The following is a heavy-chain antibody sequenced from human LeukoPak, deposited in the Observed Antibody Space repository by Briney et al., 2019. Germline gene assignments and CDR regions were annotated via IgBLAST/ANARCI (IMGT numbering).Heavy chain of an antibody. CDR1: GGSISSYY. J-gene: IGHJ2*01. Sequence: PSETLSLTCTVSGGSISSYYWSWIRQPPGKGLEWIGYIYYSGSTNYNPSLKSRVTISVDTSKNQFSLKLSSVTAADTAVYYCAARTRPLEMATIRFDLWGRGTLVTVSS. V-gene: IGHV4-59*01. D-gene: IGHD5-24*01. CDR2: IYYSGST. CDR3: AARTRPLEMATIRFDL.